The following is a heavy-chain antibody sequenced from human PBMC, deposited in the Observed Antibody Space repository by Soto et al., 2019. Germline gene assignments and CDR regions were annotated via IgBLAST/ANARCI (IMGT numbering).Heavy chain of an antibody. CDR1: GGTFSSYA. CDR2: IIPIFGTA. V-gene: IGHV1-69*05. CDR3: ASSYCGGDCYSNYYGMDV. Sequence: SVKVSCKASGGTFSSYAISWLRQAPGQGLEWMGGIIPIFGTANYAQKFQGRVTITTDESTSTAYMELSSLRSEDTAVYYCASSYCGGDCYSNYYGMDVWGQGTTVTVSS. J-gene: IGHJ6*02. D-gene: IGHD2-21*02.